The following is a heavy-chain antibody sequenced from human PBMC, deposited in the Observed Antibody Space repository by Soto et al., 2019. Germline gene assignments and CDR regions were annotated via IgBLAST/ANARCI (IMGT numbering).Heavy chain of an antibody. Sequence: LRLSCAASGFTFSSYGMHWVRQAPGKGLEWVAVISYDGSNKYYADSVKGRFTISRDNSKNTLYLQMNSLRAEDTAVYYCAPSRSWAGNGDYFDYWGQGTLVTVS. V-gene: IGHV3-30*03. CDR1: GFTFSSYG. CDR3: APSRSWAGNGDYFDY. CDR2: ISYDGSNK. J-gene: IGHJ4*02. D-gene: IGHD2-15*01.